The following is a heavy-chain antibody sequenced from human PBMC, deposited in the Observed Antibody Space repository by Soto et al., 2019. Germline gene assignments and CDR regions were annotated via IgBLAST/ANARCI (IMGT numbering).Heavy chain of an antibody. D-gene: IGHD3-16*02. CDR2: ISYDGSNK. Sequence: GGSLRLSCAASGFTFSSYAMHWVRQAPGKGLEWVAVISYDGSNKYYADSVKGRFTISRDNSKNTLYLQMNSLRTEDTALYYCAKDVSFLGFRGMDVWGQGTTVTVSS. J-gene: IGHJ6*02. CDR1: GFTFSSYA. V-gene: IGHV3-30-3*01. CDR3: AKDVSFLGFRGMDV.